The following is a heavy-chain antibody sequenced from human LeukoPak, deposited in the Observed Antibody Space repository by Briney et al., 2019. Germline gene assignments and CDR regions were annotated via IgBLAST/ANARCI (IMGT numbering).Heavy chain of an antibody. CDR3: ARRGATLYFDY. CDR2: IYHSGST. Sequence: SETLSLTCTVSGGSISSSSYYWGWIRQPPGKGLEWIGSIYHSGSTYYNPSLKSRVTISVDTSKNQCSLKLSSVTAADTAVYYCARRGATLYFDYWGQGTLVTVSS. CDR1: GGSISSSSYY. D-gene: IGHD1-26*01. J-gene: IGHJ4*02. V-gene: IGHV4-39*07.